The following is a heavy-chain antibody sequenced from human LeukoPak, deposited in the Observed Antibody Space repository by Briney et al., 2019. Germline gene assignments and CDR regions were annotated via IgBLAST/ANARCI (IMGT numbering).Heavy chain of an antibody. CDR3: ARAYSSSWYVPNPTYYYYYYMDV. J-gene: IGHJ6*03. Sequence: ASVKVSCKASGYTFTSYDINWVRQATGQGLEWMGWMNPNSGNTGYAQKFQGRVTMTRNTSISTAYMELSSLRSEDTAVYYCARAYSSSWYVPNPTYYYYYYMDVWGKGTTVTISS. CDR1: GYTFTSYD. D-gene: IGHD6-13*01. V-gene: IGHV1-8*01. CDR2: MNPNSGNT.